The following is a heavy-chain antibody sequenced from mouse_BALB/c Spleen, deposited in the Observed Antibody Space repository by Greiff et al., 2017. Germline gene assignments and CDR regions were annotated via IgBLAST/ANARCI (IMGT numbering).Heavy chain of an antibody. Sequence: EVMLVESGGGLVKPGGSLKLSCAASGFTFSSYAMSWVRQTPEKRLEWVASISSGGSTYYPDSVKGRFTISRDNARNILYLQMSSLRSEDTAMYYCARRGGDAWFAYWGQGTLVTVSA. CDR3: ARRGGDAWFAY. CDR1: GFTFSSYA. V-gene: IGHV5-6-5*01. CDR2: ISSGGST. J-gene: IGHJ3*01.